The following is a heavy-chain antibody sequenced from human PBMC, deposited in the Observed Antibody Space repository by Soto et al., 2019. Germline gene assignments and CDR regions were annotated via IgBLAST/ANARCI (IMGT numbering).Heavy chain of an antibody. V-gene: IGHV1-3*01. J-gene: IGHJ4*02. D-gene: IGHD3-3*01. Sequence: GASVKVSCKASGYTFTSYAMHWVRQAPGQRLEWMGWINAGNGNTKYSQKFQGRVTITRDTSASTAYMELSSLRSEDTAVYYCARAPVATPQNYDFWSGYLDYWGQGTLVTVSS. CDR3: ARAPVATPQNYDFWSGYLDY. CDR1: GYTFTSYA. CDR2: INAGNGNT.